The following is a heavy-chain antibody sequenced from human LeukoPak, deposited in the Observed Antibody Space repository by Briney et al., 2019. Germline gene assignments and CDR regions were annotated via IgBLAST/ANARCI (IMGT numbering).Heavy chain of an antibody. CDR1: GGSFSGYY. D-gene: IGHD6-19*01. CDR2: INHSGST. CDR3: ASRSGWPYYFDY. V-gene: IGHV4-34*01. Sequence: PSETLSLTCAVYGGSFSGYYWSWIRQPPGKGLEWIGEINHSGSTNYNPSLKSRVTISVDTSKNQFSLKLSSVTAADTAVYYCASRSGWPYYFDYWGQGTLVTVSS. J-gene: IGHJ4*02.